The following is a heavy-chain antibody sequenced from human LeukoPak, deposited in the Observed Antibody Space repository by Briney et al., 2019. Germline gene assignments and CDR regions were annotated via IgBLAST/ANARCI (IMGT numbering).Heavy chain of an antibody. CDR2: IGRSGDSI. D-gene: IGHD3-22*01. CDR3: ASGPYDSRGYYPSSAGY. Sequence: GGSLRLSCAASGFTFSDYYVSWIRQAPGKGLEWISYIGRSGDSISYADSVKGRFTISKDNAKNSLYLQMNSLRAEDTAIYYCASGPYDSRGYYPSSAGYWGQGILVTVSS. V-gene: IGHV3-11*01. J-gene: IGHJ4*02. CDR1: GFTFSDYY.